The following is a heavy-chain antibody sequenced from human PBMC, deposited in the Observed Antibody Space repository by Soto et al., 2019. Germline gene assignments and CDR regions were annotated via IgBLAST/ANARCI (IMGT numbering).Heavy chain of an antibody. CDR1: GGTFSSYA. CDR2: IIPIFGTA. D-gene: IGHD5-12*01. V-gene: IGHV1-69*12. J-gene: IGHJ3*02. CDR3: ARVASAWIKDAFDI. Sequence: QVQLVQSGAEVKKPGSSVKVSCKASGGTFSSYAISWVRQAPGQGLEWMGGIIPIFGTANYAQKFQGRVTXXAXEXXSTAYMALSSLRSEDTAVYYCARVASAWIKDAFDIWGQGTMVTVSS.